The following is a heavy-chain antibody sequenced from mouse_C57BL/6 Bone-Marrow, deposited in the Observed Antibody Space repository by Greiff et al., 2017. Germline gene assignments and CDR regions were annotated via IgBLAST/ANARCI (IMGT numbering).Heavy chain of an antibody. Sequence: QVQLKESGAELAKPGASVKLSCKASGYTFTSYWMHWVKQRPGQGLEWIGYINPSSGYTKYNQKFKDKATLTADKSSSTAYMQLSSLTYEGSAVYYCARWDDGYYGGYWYFDVWGTGTTVTVSS. J-gene: IGHJ1*03. CDR2: INPSSGYT. CDR1: GYTFTSYW. CDR3: ARWDDGYYGGYWYFDV. V-gene: IGHV1-7*01. D-gene: IGHD2-3*01.